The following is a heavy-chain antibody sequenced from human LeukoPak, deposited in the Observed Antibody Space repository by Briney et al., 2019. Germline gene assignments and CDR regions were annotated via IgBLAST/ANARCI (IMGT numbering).Heavy chain of an antibody. Sequence: GGSLRLSCAASGFTFSDYYMSWIRQALGKGLEWVSYISSSGSTIYYADSVKGRFTISRDNAKNSLYLQMNSLRAEDTAVYYCARAEKGTYYYDSSGPLDYWGQGTLVTVSS. CDR3: ARAEKGTYYYDSSGPLDY. D-gene: IGHD3-22*01. V-gene: IGHV3-11*01. CDR2: ISSSGSTI. CDR1: GFTFSDYY. J-gene: IGHJ4*02.